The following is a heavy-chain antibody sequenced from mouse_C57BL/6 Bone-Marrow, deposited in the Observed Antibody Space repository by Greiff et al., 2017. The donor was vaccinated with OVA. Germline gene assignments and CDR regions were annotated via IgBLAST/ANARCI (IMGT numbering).Heavy chain of an antibody. V-gene: IGHV1-52*01. D-gene: IGHD1-1*01. CDR2: IDPSDSET. J-gene: IGHJ3*01. Sequence: VQLQQPGAELVRPGSSVKLSCKASGFTFTSYWMHWVKQRPIQGLEWIGNIDPSDSETHYSPKFQDKATLPVDPSYSTAYMQISSLTSEDSAVYYCARSGNYYWFANWDRGKVVTVTA. CDR3: ARSGNYYWFAN. CDR1: GFTFTSYW.